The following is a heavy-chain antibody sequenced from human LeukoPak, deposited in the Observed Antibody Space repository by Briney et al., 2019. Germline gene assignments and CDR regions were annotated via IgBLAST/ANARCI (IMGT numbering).Heavy chain of an antibody. CDR1: GGSISSSSYY. V-gene: IGHV4-39*01. Sequence: SETLSLTCTVSGGSISSSSYYWGWIRQPPGKGLEWIGSIYYSGSTYYNPSLKSRVTISVDTSKNQLSLKLSSVTAADTAVYYCARLDYDSSGYYPPTPYYFDYWGQGTLVTVSS. CDR3: ARLDYDSSGYYPPTPYYFDY. J-gene: IGHJ4*02. CDR2: IYYSGST. D-gene: IGHD3-22*01.